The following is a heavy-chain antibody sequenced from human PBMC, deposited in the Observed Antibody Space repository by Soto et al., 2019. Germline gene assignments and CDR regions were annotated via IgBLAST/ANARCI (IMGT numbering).Heavy chain of an antibody. CDR2: IIPIFGTA. D-gene: IGHD2-2*01. Sequence: QVPLVQSGAEVKKPGSSVKVSCKASGGTFSSYAISWVRQAPGQGLEWMGGIIPIFGTANYAQKFQGRVTITADESTSTAYMELSSLRSEDTAVYYCASSVVVPAGGPRYYYYGMDVWGQGTTVTVSS. CDR3: ASSVVVPAGGPRYYYYGMDV. CDR1: GGTFSSYA. V-gene: IGHV1-69*01. J-gene: IGHJ6*02.